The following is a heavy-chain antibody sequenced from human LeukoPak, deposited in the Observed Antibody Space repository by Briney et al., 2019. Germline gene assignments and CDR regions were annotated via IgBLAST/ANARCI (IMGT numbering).Heavy chain of an antibody. CDR3: ARDSSHYLGSSDY. V-gene: IGHV3-23*01. Sequence: GGSLRLSCVVSGFSFGSYPMSWVRQAPGKGRGWVSVISETGGVTHYADSMKGRFTISRDNIKNTLNLQMNSLRAEDTAIYYCARDSSHYLGSSDYWGQGTLVTVSS. CDR1: GFSFGSYP. D-gene: IGHD6-6*01. J-gene: IGHJ4*02. CDR2: ISETGGVT.